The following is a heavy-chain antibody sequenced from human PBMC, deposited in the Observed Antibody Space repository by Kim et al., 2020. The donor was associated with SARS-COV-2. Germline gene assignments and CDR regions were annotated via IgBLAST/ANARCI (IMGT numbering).Heavy chain of an antibody. Sequence: ASVKVSCKASGYSFRTYGISWVRQAPGQGLEWMGWISVSDRNTKNKENFQGRLTMTTQTSTTTAYMELRSLRSDDTAVYYCVRDRPYNDDSSGYGRNAVHISSQGTKVSVSA. J-gene: IGHJ3*02. V-gene: IGHV1-18*01. CDR1: GYSFRTYG. D-gene: IGHD3-22*01. CDR3: VRDRPYNDDSSGYGRNAVHI. CDR2: ISVSDRNT.